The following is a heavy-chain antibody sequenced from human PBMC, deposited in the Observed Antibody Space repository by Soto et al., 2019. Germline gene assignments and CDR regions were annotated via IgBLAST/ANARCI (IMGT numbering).Heavy chain of an antibody. D-gene: IGHD5-12*01. J-gene: IGHJ6*02. CDR2: FIPIFGTA. CDR3: ASEQVPWLRQPHYDYYGMDV. V-gene: IGHV1-69*06. Sequence: QVQLVQSGAEVKKPGSSVKVSCKASGGTFSSYAISWVRQAPGQGLEWMGGFIPIFGTANYAQKFQGRVTTTADKSTITAYMKLSCLRSADTAVYYCASEQVPWLRQPHYDYYGMDVWGQGTTVTVSS. CDR1: GGTFSSYA.